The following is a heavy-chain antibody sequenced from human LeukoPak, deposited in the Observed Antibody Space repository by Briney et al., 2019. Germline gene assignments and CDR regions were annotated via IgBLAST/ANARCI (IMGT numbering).Heavy chain of an antibody. Sequence: GESLKISWKGSGYSFTSYWFGWVRQMPGKGLEWMGIIYPGDSDTRYSPSFQGQVTISADKSISTAYLQWSSLKASDTAMYYCTRRGYSGYDSNIPLDYWGQGTLVTVSS. CDR2: IYPGDSDT. J-gene: IGHJ4*02. D-gene: IGHD5-12*01. CDR1: GYSFTSYW. CDR3: TRRGYSGYDSNIPLDY. V-gene: IGHV5-51*01.